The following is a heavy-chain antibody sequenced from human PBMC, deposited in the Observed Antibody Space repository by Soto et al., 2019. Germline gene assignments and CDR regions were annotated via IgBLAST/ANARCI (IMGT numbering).Heavy chain of an antibody. CDR1: SGSVSSSSHY. V-gene: IGHV4-39*01. CDR2: IYYTENT. CDR3: ARHYSSGSRNWFDP. D-gene: IGHD6-19*01. Sequence: SETLSLTCTVSSGSVSSSSHYWGWIRQPPGKGLEWIGNIYYTENTYYNPSLRSRVTISVDTSKNQFSLKLSSVTAADTAVFYCARHYSSGSRNWFDPWGQGTLVTVSS. J-gene: IGHJ5*02.